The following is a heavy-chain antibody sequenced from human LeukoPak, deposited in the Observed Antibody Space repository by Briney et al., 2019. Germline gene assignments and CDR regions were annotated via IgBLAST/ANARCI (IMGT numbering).Heavy chain of an antibody. D-gene: IGHD3-10*01. CDR3: ATGRRVYYGSGNLLY. Sequence: GASVKVSCKVFGYTLTELSMHWVRQAPGKGLEWMGGFDPEDGETIYAQKFQGRVTMTEDTSTDTAYMELSSLRSEDTAVYYCATGRRVYYGSGNLLYWGQGTLVTVSS. V-gene: IGHV1-24*01. CDR1: GYTLTELS. CDR2: FDPEDGET. J-gene: IGHJ4*02.